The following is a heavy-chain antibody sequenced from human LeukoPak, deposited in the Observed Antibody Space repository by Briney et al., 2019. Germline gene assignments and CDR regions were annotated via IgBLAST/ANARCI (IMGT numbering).Heavy chain of an antibody. Sequence: ASVKVSCKASGYTFTSYGISWVRQAPGQGLEWMGWISAYNGNTNYAQKLQGRVTMTTDTSTSTAYMELRSLRSDDPAVYYCARTGSSSSQDWFDPWGQGTLVTVSS. J-gene: IGHJ5*02. V-gene: IGHV1-18*01. D-gene: IGHD6-6*01. CDR3: ARTGSSSSQDWFDP. CDR2: ISAYNGNT. CDR1: GYTFTSYG.